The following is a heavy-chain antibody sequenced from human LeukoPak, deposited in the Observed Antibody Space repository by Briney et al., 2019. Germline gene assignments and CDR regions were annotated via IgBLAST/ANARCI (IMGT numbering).Heavy chain of an antibody. CDR3: AREGYYDSNGYYNWYFDL. CDR1: GGSISSYY. V-gene: IGHV4-59*01. CDR2: IYYTGSI. D-gene: IGHD3-22*01. Sequence: SETLSLTCTVSGGSISSYYWSWIRQPPGKGLEWIGYIYYTGSINYNPSPKSRVTISIDTSKNQFSLKLSSVTAADTAVYYCAREGYYDSNGYYNWYFDLWGRGPLVTVSS. J-gene: IGHJ2*01.